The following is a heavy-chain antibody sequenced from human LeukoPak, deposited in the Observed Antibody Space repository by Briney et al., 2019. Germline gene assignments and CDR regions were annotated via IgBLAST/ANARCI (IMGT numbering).Heavy chain of an antibody. J-gene: IGHJ6*02. Sequence: GGSLRLSCAASGITFSSYSMNWVRQAPGKGLEWVSSISSSSSYIYYADSVKGRFTISRDNAKNSLYLQMNSLRAEDTAVYYCARDREMATTLDYYYGMDVWGQGTTVTVSS. CDR1: GITFSSYS. CDR3: ARDREMATTLDYYYGMDV. V-gene: IGHV3-21*01. CDR2: ISSSSSYI. D-gene: IGHD5-24*01.